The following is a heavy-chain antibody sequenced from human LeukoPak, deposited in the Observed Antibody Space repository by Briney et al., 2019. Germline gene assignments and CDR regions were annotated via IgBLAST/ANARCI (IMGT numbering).Heavy chain of an antibody. J-gene: IGHJ4*02. D-gene: IGHD1-14*01. Sequence: GGSLRLSCAASGFTFSSYATSWVRQAPGKGLEWVSGISGSGGTTYYVDSVKGRFTISRDNSKNTLYLQMNSLRAEDTALYYCAKGHNRNDYWGQGTLVTVSS. CDR1: GFTFSSYA. CDR3: AKGHNRNDY. V-gene: IGHV3-23*01. CDR2: ISGSGGTT.